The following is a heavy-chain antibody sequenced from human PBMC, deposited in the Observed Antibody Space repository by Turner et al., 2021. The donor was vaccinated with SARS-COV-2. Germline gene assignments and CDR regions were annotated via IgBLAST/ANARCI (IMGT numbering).Heavy chain of an antibody. Sequence: QVQLVQSGAEVKKPGASVKVSCKASGYICINYYIHWVRQAPGQGLEWVGIINPSGGGTRYAQKFRGRVTMTRDTSTSTVSMELSSLRSEDTAVYYCARGELWSFSSYDNWGQGTLVTVSS. CDR1: GYICINYY. V-gene: IGHV1-46*03. CDR3: ARGELWSFSSYDN. J-gene: IGHJ4*02. D-gene: IGHD3-10*01. CDR2: INPSGGGT.